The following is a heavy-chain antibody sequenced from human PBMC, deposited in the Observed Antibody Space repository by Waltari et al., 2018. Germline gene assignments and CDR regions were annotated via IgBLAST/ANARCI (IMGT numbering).Heavy chain of an antibody. J-gene: IGHJ4*02. Sequence: EVQLVESGGGLVQPGGSLRLSCAASGFTFSSYSMNWVRQAPGKGLEWVSYISSSSSTIYYADSVKGRFTISRDNAKNSLYLQMNSLRAEDTAVYYCARGLDIVVVPAAINRDYWGQGTLVTVSS. CDR1: GFTFSSYS. D-gene: IGHD2-2*02. V-gene: IGHV3-48*01. CDR3: ARGLDIVVVPAAINRDY. CDR2: ISSSSSTI.